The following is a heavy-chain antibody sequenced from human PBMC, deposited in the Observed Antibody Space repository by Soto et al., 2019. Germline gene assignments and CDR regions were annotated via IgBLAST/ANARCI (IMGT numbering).Heavy chain of an antibody. CDR2: ISSSGSTI. CDR1: GFTFSDYC. J-gene: IGHJ6*02. D-gene: IGHD3-3*01. Sequence: GGSMRLSCAASGFTFSDYCRSWIRPAPGKGLEWVSYISSSGSTIYYADSVKGRFTISRDNAKNSLYLQMNSLRDEDTAVYYCAIDFWSGYYGMDVWGQGTTVTVSS. V-gene: IGHV3-11*04. CDR3: AIDFWSGYYGMDV.